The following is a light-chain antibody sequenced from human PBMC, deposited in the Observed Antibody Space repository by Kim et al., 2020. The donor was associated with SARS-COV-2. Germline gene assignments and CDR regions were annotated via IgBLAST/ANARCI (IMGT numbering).Light chain of an antibody. J-gene: IGKJ1*01. CDR1: QSVSSN. CDR3: QQYNNWPTWT. Sequence: SPGERATLSCMASQSVSSNLAWYQQKPGQAPRLLIYGASTMATGIPARFSGSGSGTEFTLTISSLQSEDFAVYYCQQYNNWPTWTFGQGTKVDIK. V-gene: IGKV3-15*01. CDR2: GAS.